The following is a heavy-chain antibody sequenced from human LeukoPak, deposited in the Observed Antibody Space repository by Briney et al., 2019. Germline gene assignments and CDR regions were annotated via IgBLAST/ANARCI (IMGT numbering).Heavy chain of an antibody. CDR3: SRGPRQLWLYYGMDV. CDR2: IRSKAYGGTT. V-gene: IGHV3-49*04. Sequence: PGRSLRLSCTASGFTSGDHAMSWVRQAPGKGLEWVGFIRSKAYGGTTEYAASVKGRFIIARDDSKSIAYLQMSSLKTEDTAVYYCSRGPRQLWLYYGMDVWGQGTTVIVSS. CDR1: GFTSGDHA. D-gene: IGHD5-18*01. J-gene: IGHJ6*02.